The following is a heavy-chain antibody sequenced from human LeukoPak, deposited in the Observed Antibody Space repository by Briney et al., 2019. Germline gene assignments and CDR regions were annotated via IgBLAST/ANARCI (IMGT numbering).Heavy chain of an antibody. V-gene: IGHV3-21*01. CDR2: ISSSSSYI. CDR3: ARFSGSYDGFDY. J-gene: IGHJ4*02. Sequence: GGSLRLSCAASGFTFSSYSMNWVRQAPGKGLEWVSSISSSSSYIYYADSVKGRFTISRDNAKNSLYLQMNSLRAKDTAVYYCARFSGSYDGFDYWGQGTLVTVSS. CDR1: GFTFSSYS. D-gene: IGHD1-26*01.